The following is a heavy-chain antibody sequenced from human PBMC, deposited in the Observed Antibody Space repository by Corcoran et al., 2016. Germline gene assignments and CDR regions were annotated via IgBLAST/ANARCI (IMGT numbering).Heavy chain of an antibody. V-gene: IGHV4-59*01. CDR2: IYYSGST. D-gene: IGHD3-22*01. CDR3: ARGHDSSGYPFDY. CDR1: GGSISSYY. J-gene: IGHJ4*02. Sequence: QVQLQESGPGLVKPSETLSLTCTVSGGSISSYYWSWIRQPPGKGLEWIGYIYYSGSTNYTPSLKSRVTISVDKSKNQFSLKLSSVTAADTAVYYCARGHDSSGYPFDYWGQGTLVTVSS.